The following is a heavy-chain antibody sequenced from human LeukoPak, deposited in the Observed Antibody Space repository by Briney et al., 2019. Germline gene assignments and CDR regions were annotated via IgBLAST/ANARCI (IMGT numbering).Heavy chain of an antibody. CDR1: GYRFTNYW. J-gene: IGHJ6*03. CDR3: ARRGGYYGSGRDYYYMDV. CDR2: LYPGDSDI. V-gene: IGHV5-51*01. Sequence: GESLKISWKGSGYRFTNYWIGWVRQMPGKGLEWRGILYPGDSDIRYSPSFQDQATISADKSISTAYLQWSSLKASDTAMYYCARRGGYYGSGRDYYYMDVWGKGTTVTVSS. D-gene: IGHD3-10*01.